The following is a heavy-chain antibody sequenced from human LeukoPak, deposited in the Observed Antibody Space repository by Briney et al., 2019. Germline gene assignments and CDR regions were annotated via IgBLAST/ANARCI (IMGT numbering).Heavy chain of an antibody. Sequence: SETLSLTCTVSGGSISSSSYYWGWIRQPPGKGLEWIGSIYYSGSTYYNPPLKSRVTISVDTSKNQFSLKLSSVTAADTAVYYCARHGSAGVDYWGQGTLVTVSS. CDR2: IYYSGST. V-gene: IGHV4-39*01. J-gene: IGHJ4*02. D-gene: IGHD6-19*01. CDR3: ARHGSAGVDY. CDR1: GGSISSSSYY.